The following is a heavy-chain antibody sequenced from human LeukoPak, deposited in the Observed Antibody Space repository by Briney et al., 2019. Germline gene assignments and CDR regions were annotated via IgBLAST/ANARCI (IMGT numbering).Heavy chain of an antibody. V-gene: IGHV3-7*02. CDR2: IKQDGSEK. D-gene: IGHD5-24*01. CDR1: GFTFSSYW. J-gene: IGHJ4*02. Sequence: GGSLRLSCAASGFTFSSYWMSWVRQAPGKGLEWVANIKQDGSEKYYVDSVKGRFTISRDSAKKSLYLQMNSLRGEDTAVYYCARGVRWLQLSYFDYWGQGTLVTVSS. CDR3: ARGVRWLQLSYFDY.